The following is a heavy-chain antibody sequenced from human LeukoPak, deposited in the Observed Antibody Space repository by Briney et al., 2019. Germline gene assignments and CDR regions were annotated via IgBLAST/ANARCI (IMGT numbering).Heavy chain of an antibody. V-gene: IGHV4-59*01. CDR3: AREVNYYDSSGHFDY. CDR1: GGSISSYY. Sequence: SETLSLTCTVSGGSISSYYWSWIRQPPGKGLEWIGYIYYSGSTNYNPSLKSRVTISVDTSKNQFSLKLSSVTAADTAAYYCAREVNYYDSSGHFDYWGQGILVTVSS. CDR2: IYYSGST. J-gene: IGHJ4*02. D-gene: IGHD3-22*01.